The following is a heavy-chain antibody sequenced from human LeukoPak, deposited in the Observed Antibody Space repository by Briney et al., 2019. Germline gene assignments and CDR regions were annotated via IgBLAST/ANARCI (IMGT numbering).Heavy chain of an antibody. Sequence: SVKVSCKASGGTFSSYAISWVRQAPGQGLEWMGGIIPIFGTANYALKFQGRVTITTDESTSTAYMELSSLRSEDTAVYYCARAANYVWGSYRFDYWGQGTLVTVSS. CDR3: ARAANYVWGSYRFDY. D-gene: IGHD3-16*02. V-gene: IGHV1-69*05. J-gene: IGHJ4*02. CDR1: GGTFSSYA. CDR2: IIPIFGTA.